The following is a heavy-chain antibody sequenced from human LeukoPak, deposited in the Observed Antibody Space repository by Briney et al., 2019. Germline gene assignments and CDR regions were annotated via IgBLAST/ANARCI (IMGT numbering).Heavy chain of an antibody. CDR2: INGYNGNT. V-gene: IGHV1-18*01. CDR3: ARGVETAMMFLNWAGTFDA. CDR1: GYTFTSYG. Sequence: ASVKVSCKTSGYTFTSYGITWVRQAPGQGLGWMGWINGYNGNTAYAQNLQDRVTMTTETSTSTAYMELKSLRSEATAVYYSARGVETAMMFLNWAGTFDAWGQGTLVTASS. D-gene: IGHD5-18*01. J-gene: IGHJ4*02.